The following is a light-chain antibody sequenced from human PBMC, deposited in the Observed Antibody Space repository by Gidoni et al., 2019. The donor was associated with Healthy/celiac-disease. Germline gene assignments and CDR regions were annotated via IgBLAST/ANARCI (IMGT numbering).Light chain of an antibody. CDR2: DAS. V-gene: IGKV1-33*01. Sequence: DIQMTQSPSSLSASVGDRVTITCQASQDISNYLNWYQQKPWKAPKLLIYDASHLETGVPSRFSGSGSGTDFTFTISSLQPEDIATYYCQQYDNLPRTFGQGTKLEIK. CDR1: QDISNY. J-gene: IGKJ2*01. CDR3: QQYDNLPRT.